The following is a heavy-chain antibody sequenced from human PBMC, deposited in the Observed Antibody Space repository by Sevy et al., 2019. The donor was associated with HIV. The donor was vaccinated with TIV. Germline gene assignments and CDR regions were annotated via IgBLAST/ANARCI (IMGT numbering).Heavy chain of an antibody. CDR3: ARDNWYDFWSGYYTSGRYYYYGMDV. J-gene: IGHJ6*02. D-gene: IGHD3-3*01. V-gene: IGHV3-7*01. CDR2: IKQDGSEK. Sequence: GGSLRLSCAASGFTFSSYWMSWVRQAPGKGLEWVANIKQDGSEKYHVDTVKGRFTISRDNAKKSLYLKMNSLRAEDTAVYYCARDNWYDFWSGYYTSGRYYYYGMDVGGQGTTVTVSS. CDR1: GFTFSSYW.